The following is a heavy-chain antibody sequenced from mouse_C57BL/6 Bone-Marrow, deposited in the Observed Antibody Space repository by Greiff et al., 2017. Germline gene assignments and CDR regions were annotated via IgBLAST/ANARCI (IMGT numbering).Heavy chain of an antibody. V-gene: IGHV3-6*01. J-gene: IGHJ4*01. CDR1: GYSITSGYY. CDR3: ARDRTMDY. Sequence: EVQLKESGPGLVKPSQSLSLTCSVTGYSITSGYYWNWIRQFPGNKLEWMGYISYDGSNNYNPSLKNRISITRDTSKNQFFLKLNSVTTEDTATYYCARDRTMDYWGQGTSVTVSS. CDR2: ISYDGSN.